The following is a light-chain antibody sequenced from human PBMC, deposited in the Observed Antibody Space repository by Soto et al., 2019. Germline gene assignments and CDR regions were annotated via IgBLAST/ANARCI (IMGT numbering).Light chain of an antibody. CDR2: GAS. CDR3: QQYGSSPPT. CDR1: QSVSSSY. Sequence: EIVLTQSPGTLSLSPGERDTLSCRASQSVSSSYLAWYQQKPGQAPRLLIYGASSRATGIPDRFSGSGSGTDFTLTISRLEPEDFAVYYCQQYGSSPPTFGQGTQVDIK. J-gene: IGKJ1*01. V-gene: IGKV3-20*01.